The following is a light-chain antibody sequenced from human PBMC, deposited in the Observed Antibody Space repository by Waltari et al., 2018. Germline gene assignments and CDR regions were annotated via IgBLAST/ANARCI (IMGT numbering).Light chain of an antibody. V-gene: IGLV4-69*01. Sequence: QLVLTQSPSASASLGASVKVTCTLSSGHTNNAIAWHQQPPERGPRFLVRINSDGSHKKGDGVPDRFSGSRSGTEFYLTISSLQSEDEGDYYCQTWDTAILLFGGGTKLSVL. CDR2: INSDGSH. J-gene: IGLJ3*02. CDR1: SGHTNNA. CDR3: QTWDTAILL.